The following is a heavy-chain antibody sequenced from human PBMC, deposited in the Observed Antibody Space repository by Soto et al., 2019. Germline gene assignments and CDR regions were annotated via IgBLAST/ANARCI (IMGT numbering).Heavy chain of an antibody. J-gene: IGHJ4*02. CDR2: IYTGGST. V-gene: IGHV3-53*01. CDR1: GFTVSSAD. D-gene: IGHD1-26*01. Sequence: GGSLRLSCEASGFTVSSADMGWVRQAPGKGLEWVAVIYTGGSTVYADSVKGRFTITTDGSKNTQYLQMNSLRVEDTAVYYCATYMGETGRSFDSWAQGTLVTVS. CDR3: ATYMGETGRSFDS.